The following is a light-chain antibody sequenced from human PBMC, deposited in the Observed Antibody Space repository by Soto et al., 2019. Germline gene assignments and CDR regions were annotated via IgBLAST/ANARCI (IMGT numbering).Light chain of an antibody. J-gene: IGLJ2*01. Sequence: QSALTQPASVSGSPGQSITISCTGTSSDVGGYNFVSWYQQHPGKAPRLMIFDVDNRHSGVSTRFSGSKSGNTASLTISVLQAEYEAEYYCCSYSGSSTIVVFGGGTKLTVL. V-gene: IGLV2-14*03. CDR1: SSDVGGYNF. CDR3: CSYSGSSTIVV. CDR2: DVD.